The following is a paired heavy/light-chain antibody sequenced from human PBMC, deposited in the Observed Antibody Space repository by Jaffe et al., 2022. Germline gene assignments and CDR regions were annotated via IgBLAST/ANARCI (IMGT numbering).Heavy chain of an antibody. J-gene: IGHJ4*02. D-gene: IGHD5-12*01. CDR3: TRGLVATRYFDY. CDR1: GFTLSSYW. V-gene: IGHV3-74*01. CDR2: MSSDGSTI. Sequence: EVQLVESGGGLVQPGGSLRLSCAASGFTLSSYWMHWVRQVPGKGLVWVSRMSSDGSTINYADSVQGRFTISRDNAKNTLSLQMNSLRAEDTAVYYCTRGLVATRYFDYWGQGTLVTVSS.
Light chain of an antibody. CDR2: GAS. J-gene: IGKJ2*03. Sequence: EIVLTQSPGTLSLSPGERATLSCRASQSVSNNYLAWYQQKLGQAPRLLIYGASYRATGIPDRFSGSGSGTDFTLTISRLEPEDFAVYYCQHYDTSPSYSFGQGTKLEIK. V-gene: IGKV3-20*01. CDR3: QHYDTSPSYS. CDR1: QSVSNNY.